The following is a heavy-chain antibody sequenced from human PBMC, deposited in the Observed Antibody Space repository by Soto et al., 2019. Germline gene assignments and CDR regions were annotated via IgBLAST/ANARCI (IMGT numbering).Heavy chain of an antibody. V-gene: IGHV1-69*01. CDR1: GGTFSSYA. Sequence: QVQLVQSGAEVKKPGSSVKVSCKASGGTFSSYAISWVRQAPGQGLEWMGGIIPIFGTANYAQKFQGRVTITADESTSTAYMELSSLRSEDTAVYYWARDAQPIVGAPLYDFDYWGQGTLVTVSS. CDR3: ARDAQPIVGAPLYDFDY. CDR2: IIPIFGTA. D-gene: IGHD1-26*01. J-gene: IGHJ4*02.